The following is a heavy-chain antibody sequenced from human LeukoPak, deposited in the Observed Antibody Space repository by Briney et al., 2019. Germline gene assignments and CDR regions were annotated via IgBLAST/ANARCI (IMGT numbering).Heavy chain of an antibody. CDR3: ANSPGWPREHYYNYGMDV. J-gene: IGHJ6*02. CDR1: GFICSSYA. D-gene: IGHD5-24*01. CDR2: ISGSGGST. V-gene: IGHV3-23*01. Sequence: GGVLLLCCAAAGFICSSYAMWGGRRAAGGGGGGGSAISGSGGSTYYAASVTRRFTISRDNSKNTLYLQMNSLRAEDTAVYYCANSPGWPREHYYNYGMDVWGQGTTVTVSS.